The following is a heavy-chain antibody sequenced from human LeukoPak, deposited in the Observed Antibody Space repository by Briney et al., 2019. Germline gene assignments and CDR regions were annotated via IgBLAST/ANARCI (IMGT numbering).Heavy chain of an antibody. J-gene: IGHJ4*02. D-gene: IGHD3-9*01. V-gene: IGHV4-34*01. Sequence: SETLSLTCAVYGGSFSGYYWSWIRQPPGKGLEWIGEINHSGSTNYNPSLKSRVTISVDTSKNQFSLELSSVTAADTAVYYCARGRRYFDWLLPNPYYFDYWGQGTLVTVSS. CDR2: INHSGST. CDR1: GGSFSGYY. CDR3: ARGRRYFDWLLPNPYYFDY.